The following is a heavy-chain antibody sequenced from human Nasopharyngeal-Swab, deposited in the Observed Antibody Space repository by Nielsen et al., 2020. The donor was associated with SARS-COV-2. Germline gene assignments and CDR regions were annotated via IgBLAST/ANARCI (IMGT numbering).Heavy chain of an antibody. CDR3: SRAGTIFGVVIIHFDY. Sequence: SETLSLTCTVSGGSISSYYWSWIRQPPGKGLEWIGYNYYNGSTYYNPSLKSRLTISVDTTKNQFSLKLSSLTAAATAVYYCSRAGTIFGVVIIHFDYWGQGTLVTVSS. CDR2: NYYNGST. D-gene: IGHD3-3*01. V-gene: IGHV4-59*12. J-gene: IGHJ4*02. CDR1: GGSISSYY.